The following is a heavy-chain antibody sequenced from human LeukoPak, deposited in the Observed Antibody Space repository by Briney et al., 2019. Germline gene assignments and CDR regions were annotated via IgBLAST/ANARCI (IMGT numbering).Heavy chain of an antibody. J-gene: IGHJ4*02. CDR1: GGSISSSV. CDR2: IYYSGST. Sequence: SETLSLTCTVSGGSISSSVWARIRQPPGKGLEWIGYIYYSGSTNYNPSLKSRVTISVDTSKNQFSLKLSSVTAADTAVYYCAGGVEWEVLRSWGQGTLVTVSS. CDR3: AGGVEWEVLRS. D-gene: IGHD1-26*01. V-gene: IGHV4-59*01.